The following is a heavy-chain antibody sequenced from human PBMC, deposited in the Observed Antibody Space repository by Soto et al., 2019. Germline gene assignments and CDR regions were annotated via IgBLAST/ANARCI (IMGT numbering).Heavy chain of an antibody. CDR3: ARDPPSLSGYDYGKYNWNDVSLGV. CDR2: ISAYNGNT. V-gene: IGHV1-18*01. Sequence: QVQLVQSGAEVKKPGASVKVSCKASGYTFTSYGISWVRQAPGQGLEWMGWISAYNGNTNYAQKLQGRVTMTTDTSTSTAYMELRSLRSDDTAVYYCARDPPSLSGYDYGKYNWNDVSLGVWGQGTTVTVSS. D-gene: IGHD1-20*01. J-gene: IGHJ6*02. CDR1: GYTFTSYG.